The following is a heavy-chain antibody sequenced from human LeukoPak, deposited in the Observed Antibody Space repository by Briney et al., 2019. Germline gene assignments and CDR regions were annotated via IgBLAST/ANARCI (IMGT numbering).Heavy chain of an antibody. Sequence: GSSVKVSCKASGGTFSSYAISWVRQAPGQGLEWMGRFIPILGIANYAQKFQGRVTITADTSTSTAYLELSSLRSEDTAVYYCARESKGGSYWVYFDYWGQGTMV. J-gene: IGHJ4*02. D-gene: IGHD1-26*01. CDR2: FIPILGIA. CDR1: GGTFSSYA. V-gene: IGHV1-69*04. CDR3: ARESKGGSYWVYFDY.